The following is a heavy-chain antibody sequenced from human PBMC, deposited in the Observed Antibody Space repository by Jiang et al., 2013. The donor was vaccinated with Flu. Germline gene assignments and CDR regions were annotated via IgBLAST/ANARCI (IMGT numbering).Heavy chain of an antibody. D-gene: IGHD3-22*01. CDR3: VRWLSHYDSSGPL. CDR2: LYYRGST. CDR1: DGSIDSGGYY. J-gene: IGHJ4*02. V-gene: IGHV4-31*03. Sequence: PGLVKPSQTLSLTCTVSDGSIDSGGYYWNWIRQHPEKGLEWIGFLYYRGSTDYNPSLKSRVTISVDSSKNQFSLKLSSVTVADTAVYFCVRWLSHYDSSGPLWGQGTLVTVSS.